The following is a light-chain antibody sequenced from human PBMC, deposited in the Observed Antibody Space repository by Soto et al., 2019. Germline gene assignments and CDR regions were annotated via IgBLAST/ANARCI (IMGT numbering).Light chain of an antibody. CDR3: QQYNGDPWT. Sequence: DIQMTQSPSTLSASVGDRVTITCRASQSISSWLAWYQQKPGKAPKLLIYKASSLESGVPSRFSGSGSGTEFTLTISSLQSDDFATYYCQQYNGDPWTFGQGTKVESK. V-gene: IGKV1-5*03. CDR2: KAS. J-gene: IGKJ1*01. CDR1: QSISSW.